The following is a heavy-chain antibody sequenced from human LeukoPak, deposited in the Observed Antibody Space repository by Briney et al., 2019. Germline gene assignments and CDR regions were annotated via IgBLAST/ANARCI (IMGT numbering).Heavy chain of an antibody. CDR1: GYTFTSYG. Sequence: ASVKVSCEASGYTFTSYGISWVRQAPGQGLEWMGWISAYNGNTIYAQKLQGRVTMTTDTSTSTAYMELRSLRSDDTAVYYCARDVDFWSGYSLFDYWGQGTLVTVSS. J-gene: IGHJ4*02. D-gene: IGHD3-3*01. CDR3: ARDVDFWSGYSLFDY. CDR2: ISAYNGNT. V-gene: IGHV1-18*01.